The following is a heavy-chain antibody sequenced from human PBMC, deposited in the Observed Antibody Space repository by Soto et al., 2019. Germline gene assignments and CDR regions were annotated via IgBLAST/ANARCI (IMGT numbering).Heavy chain of an antibody. Sequence: SQTISLTCTVSGGSISSSSYYWGWIRQPPGKGLEWIGSIYYSGSTYYNPSLKSRVTISVDTSKNQFSLKLSSVTAADAAVYYCPRVPDRWGKGALVPVSP. CDR3: PRVPDR. J-gene: IGHJ5*02. CDR2: IYYSGST. V-gene: IGHV4-39*01. D-gene: IGHD1-1*01. CDR1: GGSISSSSYY.